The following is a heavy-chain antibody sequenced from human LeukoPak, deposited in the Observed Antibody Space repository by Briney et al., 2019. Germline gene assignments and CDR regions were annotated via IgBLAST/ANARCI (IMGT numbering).Heavy chain of an antibody. CDR3: AAGAGSPFDY. J-gene: IGHJ4*02. CDR1: GFTFSNYW. CDR2: IMTDGSGK. Sequence: PGGSLKLSCAASGFTFSNYWMNRVRPAPGKGLEWVAIIMTDGSGKIYVDSVRGRFTISRDNAKDTLYLQMNSLRAEDTAVYYCAAGAGSPFDYWGQGTLVTVSS. V-gene: IGHV3-7*01.